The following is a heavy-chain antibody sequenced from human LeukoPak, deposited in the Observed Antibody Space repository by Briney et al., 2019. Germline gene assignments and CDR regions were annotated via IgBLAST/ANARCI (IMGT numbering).Heavy chain of an antibody. Sequence: ASVKVSCKASGYTFIGYYMHWVRQAPGQGLEWMGWINPNSGGTNYAQKFQGRVNMTRDTSISTAYMELRRLRSDDTAVYYCARDKEQGSFDYWCQGTLVTVSS. V-gene: IGHV1-2*02. J-gene: IGHJ4*02. CDR1: GYTFIGYY. CDR2: INPNSGGT. D-gene: IGHD1/OR15-1a*01. CDR3: ARDKEQGSFDY.